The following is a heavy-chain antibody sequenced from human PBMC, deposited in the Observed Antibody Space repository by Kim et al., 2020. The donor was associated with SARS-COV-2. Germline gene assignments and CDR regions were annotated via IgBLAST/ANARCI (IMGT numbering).Heavy chain of an antibody. V-gene: IGHV4-31*03. CDR2: IYYSGST. Sequence: SETLSLTCTVSGGSISSGGYYWSWIRQHPGKGLEWIGYIYYSGSTYSNSSLKSRATKSVDTTKNQFSLKLSSVTAAATAVYYCARDSWDVVYSYAPAFDYWGQGTLVTVSS. CDR1: GGSISSGGYY. J-gene: IGHJ4*02. D-gene: IGHD5-18*01. CDR3: ARDSWDVVYSYAPAFDY.